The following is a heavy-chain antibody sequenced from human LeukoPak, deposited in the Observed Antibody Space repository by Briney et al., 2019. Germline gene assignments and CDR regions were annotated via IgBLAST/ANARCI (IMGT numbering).Heavy chain of an antibody. J-gene: IGHJ4*02. CDR1: GFTFSSYA. Sequence: GGSLRLSCAASGFTFSSYAMSWVRQAPGKGLEWVSAISGSGGSTYYADSVKGRFTISRDNSKNTLYLQMNSLRAGDTAVYYCARVGAHSRYYFEYWGQGTLVTVSS. D-gene: IGHD2-15*01. V-gene: IGHV3-23*01. CDR3: ARVGAHSRYYFEY. CDR2: ISGSGGST.